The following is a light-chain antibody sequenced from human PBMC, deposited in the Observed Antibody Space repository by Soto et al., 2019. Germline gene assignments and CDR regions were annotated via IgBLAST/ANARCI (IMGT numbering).Light chain of an antibody. J-gene: IGKJ3*01. V-gene: IGKV3-20*01. CDR1: QSVSSTY. CDR2: GAS. CDR3: QQYGSKPAGFT. Sequence: EIVLTQSPGTLSLSPGERATLSCRASQSVSSTYLAWYQQKPGQAPSLLIYGASSRATGIPDRFSGSGSGTYFTLSISRLEPEDFAVYYCQQYGSKPAGFTFGPGTKVDIK.